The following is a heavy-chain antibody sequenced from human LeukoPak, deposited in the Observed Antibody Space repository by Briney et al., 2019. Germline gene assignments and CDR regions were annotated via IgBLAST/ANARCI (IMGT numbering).Heavy chain of an antibody. CDR1: GFTFSSYA. CDR2: ISGSGGGT. Sequence: GGSLRLSCVASGFTFSSYAMSWVRQAPVKGLEWFSGISGSGGGTYYADSVKGRFTISRDNSKNTLYLQMNSLRAEDTAVYYCARGDYGDYVYYYYGMDVWGQGTTVTVSS. V-gene: IGHV3-23*01. D-gene: IGHD4-17*01. J-gene: IGHJ6*02. CDR3: ARGDYGDYVYYYYGMDV.